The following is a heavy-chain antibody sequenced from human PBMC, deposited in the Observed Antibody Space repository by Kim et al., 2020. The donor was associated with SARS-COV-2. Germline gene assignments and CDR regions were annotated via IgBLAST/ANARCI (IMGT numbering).Heavy chain of an antibody. Sequence: ASVKVSCKASGYTFTSYYMHWVRQAPGRGLEWMGIINPSGGSTSYAQKFQGRVTMTRDTSTSTVYMELSSLRSEDTAVYYCARDQYSSSWYLLHFDNWFDPWGQGTLVTVSS. CDR3: ARDQYSSSWYLLHFDNWFDP. V-gene: IGHV1-46*01. J-gene: IGHJ5*02. CDR2: INPSGGST. CDR1: GYTFTSYY. D-gene: IGHD6-13*01.